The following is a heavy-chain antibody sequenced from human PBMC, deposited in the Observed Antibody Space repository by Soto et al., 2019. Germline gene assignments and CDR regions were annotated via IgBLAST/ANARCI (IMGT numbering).Heavy chain of an antibody. V-gene: IGHV4-34*01. Sequence: QVQLQQWGAGLLKPSETLSLTCAVYGESLSASYWSWIRQPPGKGPEWIGDINHNGNADYNPSLNSRLSISIDKSRSQFSLNLISVTAADTAVYYCARRTRITMIVVPYTWFDPWGQGTLVTVSS. J-gene: IGHJ5*02. D-gene: IGHD3-22*01. CDR2: INHNGNA. CDR1: GESLSASY. CDR3: ARRTRITMIVVPYTWFDP.